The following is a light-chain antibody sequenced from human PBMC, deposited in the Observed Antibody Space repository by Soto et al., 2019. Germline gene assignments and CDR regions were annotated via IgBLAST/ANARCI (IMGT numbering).Light chain of an antibody. CDR2: AAS. Sequence: DIQMTQSPSSVSASDGDRVTITCRASQSISSSLAWYQQKPGTVPKLLIYAASSLQSGVPSRFSGSGAGTEFTLSITSLQPEDFGTYYCQQGDSFPITFGQGTRLEIK. J-gene: IGKJ5*01. CDR1: QSISSS. V-gene: IGKV1-12*01. CDR3: QQGDSFPIT.